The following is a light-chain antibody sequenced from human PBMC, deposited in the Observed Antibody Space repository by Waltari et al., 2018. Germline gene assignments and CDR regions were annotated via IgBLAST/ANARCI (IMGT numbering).Light chain of an antibody. CDR1: QSITSR. Sequence: DIQMTQSPSSLSASVGDRVTITCRASQSITSRLNWYQQKPGKAPKVLIYAASSLQSGVPSRFSGSGSGTEFNLTINSLQPDDFATYYCQQYWTFGQGTKVEIK. V-gene: IGKV1-39*01. J-gene: IGKJ1*01. CDR3: QQYWT. CDR2: AAS.